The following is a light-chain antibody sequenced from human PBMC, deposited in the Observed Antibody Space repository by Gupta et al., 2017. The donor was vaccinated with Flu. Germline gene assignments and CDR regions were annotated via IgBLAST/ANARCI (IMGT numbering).Light chain of an antibody. Sequence: QSALTQPASVSGSPGQSITISCTGSYSDVGAYNYVSWYQQHPGNAPKLIIFEVNNRPSGVSTRFSGSKAGNNASLTIAGRQAEDDANYYCSTDTGSSTLFGGGTKL. CDR3: STDTGSSTL. CDR1: YSDVGAYNY. J-gene: IGLJ2*01. CDR2: EVN. V-gene: IGLV2-14*01.